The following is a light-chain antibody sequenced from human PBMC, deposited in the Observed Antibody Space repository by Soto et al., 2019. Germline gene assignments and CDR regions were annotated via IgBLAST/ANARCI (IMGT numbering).Light chain of an antibody. CDR3: QQYNKWPPDYT. V-gene: IGKV3-20*01. Sequence: NVLTQSPGTLSLSPGQRATLSCRASQSLSGNYLAWYQQKPGQAPRVLIYRASIRATGISDRFSGSGSGTDFTLTISRLEPEDFAVYYCQQYNKWPPDYTFGPGTKVDIK. CDR2: RAS. J-gene: IGKJ3*01. CDR1: QSLSGNY.